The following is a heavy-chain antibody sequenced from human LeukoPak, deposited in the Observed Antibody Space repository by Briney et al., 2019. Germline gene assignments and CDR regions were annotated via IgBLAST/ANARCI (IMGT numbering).Heavy chain of an antibody. CDR3: ARGGTSNYNDWFDP. CDR1: GGSFSGYY. CDR2: ITHSGNT. V-gene: IGHV4-34*01. D-gene: IGHD4-11*01. J-gene: IGHJ5*02. Sequence: SSEPLSLTCAVYGGSFSGYYWSWIRQSPGKGLEWIGEITHSGNTNYNPSLKSRVTISKDTSNNQLSLKLSSVTAADTAVYYCARGGTSNYNDWFDPWGQGTLVTVSS.